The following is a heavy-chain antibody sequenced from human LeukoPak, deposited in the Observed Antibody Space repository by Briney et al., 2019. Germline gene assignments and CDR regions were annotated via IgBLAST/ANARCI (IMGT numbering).Heavy chain of an antibody. CDR2: ISSSSSYI. CDR3: AREQQQRAFDI. CDR1: GFTFSSYS. Sequence: GGSLRLSCAASGFTFSSYSMNWVRQAPGKGLEWVSSISSSSSYIYYADSVKGRFTISRDNAKNSLYLQMNSLRAEDTAVYYCAREQQQRAFDIWGQGTMVTVSS. J-gene: IGHJ3*02. D-gene: IGHD6-13*01. V-gene: IGHV3-21*01.